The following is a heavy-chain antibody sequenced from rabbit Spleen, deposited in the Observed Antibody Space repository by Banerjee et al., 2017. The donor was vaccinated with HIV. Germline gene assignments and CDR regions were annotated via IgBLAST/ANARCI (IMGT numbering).Heavy chain of an antibody. Sequence: QEQLVESGGGLVKPGASLTLNCKASGFSCSSGYYNSWVRHATGKGLGCIACIDTGSSCFTYFATWAKGRFTCSKTSSTTVTLKMTRLTAADTAPYFCARGTYAGYSGADYAVGYSFNFWGPGTLVPVS. J-gene: IGHJ4*01. CDR2: IDTGSSCFT. CDR1: GFSCSSGYY. V-gene: IGHV1S45*01. CDR3: ARGTYAGYSGADYAVGYSFNF. D-gene: IGHD7-1*01.